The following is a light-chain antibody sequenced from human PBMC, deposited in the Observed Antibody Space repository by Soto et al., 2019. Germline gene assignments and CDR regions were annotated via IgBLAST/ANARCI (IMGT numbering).Light chain of an antibody. CDR2: GAS. CDR3: QQYGGSPQT. V-gene: IGKV3-20*01. J-gene: IGKJ1*01. CDR1: QSVSSSY. Sequence: EIVLTQSPGTLSLSPGERATLSCRASQSVSSSYLAWYQQKPGQAPRLLIYGASSRATGIPDRFSGSGSGTDFTLTICSLEPEDFAVYYCQQYGGSPQTFGQGTKVDIK.